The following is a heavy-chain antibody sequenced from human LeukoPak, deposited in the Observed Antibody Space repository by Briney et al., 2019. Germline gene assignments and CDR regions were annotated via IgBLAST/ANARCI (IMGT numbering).Heavy chain of an antibody. CDR1: GDSVSSNSAA. V-gene: IGHV6-1*01. Sequence: PSQTLSLTCAISGDSVSSNSAAWNWIRQSPSRGLEWLGRTYYRSKWYNDYAVSVKSRITINPDTSKNQFSLQLNSVTPEDTAVYYCARGTAVAGYYYYYYMDVWGKGTTVTVSS. D-gene: IGHD6-19*01. J-gene: IGHJ6*03. CDR2: TYYRSKWYN. CDR3: ARGTAVAGYYYYYYMDV.